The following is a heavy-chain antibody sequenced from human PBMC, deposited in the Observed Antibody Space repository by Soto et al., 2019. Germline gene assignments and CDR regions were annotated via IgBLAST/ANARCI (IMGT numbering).Heavy chain of an antibody. CDR2: IYHTGST. J-gene: IGHJ3*02. Sequence: QVQLQESGPGLMKPSQTLSLTCTVSDGSISSGNYFWSWIRQPQGKGLEWIGYIYHTGSTYYNPSLKSRVTISTDTPKNQFSLRLTSVTAADTAVYYCARAPPYDAFDIWGQGAMVTVSA. CDR3: ARAPPYDAFDI. CDR1: DGSISSGNYF. V-gene: IGHV4-30-4*01.